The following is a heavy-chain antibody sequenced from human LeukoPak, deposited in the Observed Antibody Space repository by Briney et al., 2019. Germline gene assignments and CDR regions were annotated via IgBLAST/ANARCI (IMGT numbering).Heavy chain of an antibody. CDR3: ARGNWRYYFGY. V-gene: IGHV4-59*11. J-gene: IGHJ4*02. CDR2: MYYSGSV. CDR1: GGSISSHY. D-gene: IGHD3-3*01. Sequence: PSETLSLTCTVSGGSISSHYWSWIRQPPGKGREWIGCMYYSGSVDYNPSLRSRFTTSVDTTKNQVFLRLTSLTAADTAVYYCARGNWRYYFGYWGQGALVTVSS.